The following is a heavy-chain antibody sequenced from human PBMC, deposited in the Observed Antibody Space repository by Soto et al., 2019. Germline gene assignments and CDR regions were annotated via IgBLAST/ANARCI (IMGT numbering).Heavy chain of an antibody. J-gene: IGHJ4*02. CDR3: VRAQPATILDY. CDR1: GFTFSDHY. Sequence: EVLLVESGGGLVQPGGSLRLSCAASGFTFSDHYMDWVRQAPGKGLEWVGRSRNKANSYTTEYAASVKGRFTVSRDDSQHLLYLQMNSLTTDDTAVYYCVRAQPATILDYWGQGTLVAVSS. CDR2: SRNKANSYTT. V-gene: IGHV3-72*01. D-gene: IGHD6-25*01.